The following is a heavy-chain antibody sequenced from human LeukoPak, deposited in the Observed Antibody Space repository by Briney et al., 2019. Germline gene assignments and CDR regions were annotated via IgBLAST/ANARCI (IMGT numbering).Heavy chain of an antibody. V-gene: IGHV3-7*01. Sequence: AGGSLTLSCTGSGFIFSNFWMGWARQRAGKGLEWVASINRDGSEKHPLDSVKGRFTISRDNAKNSVYLQMSGLTVEDTAVYYCARRYSGSWYNYWGQGTLVTVSS. CDR1: GFIFSNFW. CDR2: INRDGSEK. CDR3: ARRYSGSWYNY. J-gene: IGHJ4*02. D-gene: IGHD6-13*01.